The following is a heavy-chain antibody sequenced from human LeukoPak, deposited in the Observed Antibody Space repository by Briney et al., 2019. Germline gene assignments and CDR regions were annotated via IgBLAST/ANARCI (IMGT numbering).Heavy chain of an antibody. V-gene: IGHV3-30*18. Sequence: GGSLRLSCAASGFTFSSYGMHWVRQAPGKGLEWVAVISYDGSNKYYADSVKGRFTISRDNSKNTLYLQMNGLRAEDTAVYYCAKVLWVGELFPFEYWGQGALVTVSS. D-gene: IGHD3-10*01. CDR2: ISYDGSNK. J-gene: IGHJ4*02. CDR1: GFTFSSYG. CDR3: AKVLWVGELFPFEY.